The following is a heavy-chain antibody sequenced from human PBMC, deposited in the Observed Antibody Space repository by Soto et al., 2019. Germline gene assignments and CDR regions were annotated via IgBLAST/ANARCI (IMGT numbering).Heavy chain of an antibody. CDR3: ARSSKAMAPHYYYYYGMDV. V-gene: IGHV1-69*06. CDR1: GGTFSSYA. D-gene: IGHD5-18*01. Sequence: ASVKVSCKASGGTFSSYAISWVRQAPGQGLEWMGGIIPIFGTANYAQKFQGRVTITADKSTSTAYMELSSLRSEDMAVYYCARSSKAMAPHYYYYYGMDVWGQGTTVTVSS. CDR2: IIPIFGTA. J-gene: IGHJ6*02.